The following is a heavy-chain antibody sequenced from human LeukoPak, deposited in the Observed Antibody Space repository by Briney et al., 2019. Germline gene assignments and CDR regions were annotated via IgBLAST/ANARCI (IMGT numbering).Heavy chain of an antibody. Sequence: GGSLRLSCAASGFTFSTYAMSWVRQAPGKGLEWVSSISGSGESTYYIDSVKGRFTISRDNSKNTLYLQMNSLRAEDTAVYYCAEDVVVVVAAKPGIWGQGTLVTVSS. V-gene: IGHV3-23*01. J-gene: IGHJ4*02. CDR3: AEDVVVVVAAKPGI. D-gene: IGHD2-15*01. CDR1: GFTFSTYA. CDR2: ISGSGEST.